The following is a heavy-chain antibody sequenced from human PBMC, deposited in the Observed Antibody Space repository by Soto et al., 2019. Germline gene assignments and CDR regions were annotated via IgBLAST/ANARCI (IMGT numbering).Heavy chain of an antibody. V-gene: IGHV3-23*01. Sequence: GGSLRLSCAASGFTFSSYAMSWVRQAPGKGLEWVSAISGSGGSTYYADSVKGRFTISRDNSKNTLYLQMNSLRAEDTAVYYCAKVPQVDTMIVVPTGAYFDYWGQGTLVTVSS. J-gene: IGHJ4*02. D-gene: IGHD3-22*01. CDR3: AKVPQVDTMIVVPTGAYFDY. CDR1: GFTFSSYA. CDR2: ISGSGGST.